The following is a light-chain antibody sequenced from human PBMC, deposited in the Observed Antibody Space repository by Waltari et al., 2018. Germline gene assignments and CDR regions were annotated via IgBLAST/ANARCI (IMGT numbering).Light chain of an antibody. J-gene: IGLJ3*02. V-gene: IGLV10-54*04. CDR2: RNN. Sequence: QAGLTQPPSVSKGLRQTVTLTCTGNSNNVGNQGATWRQQPQGHPPKLLSYRNNNRPSGISERFSASRSGNTASLTITGLQPEDEADYYCSAWDSSLSAWVLGGGTKLTVL. CDR3: SAWDSSLSAWV. CDR1: SNNVGNQG.